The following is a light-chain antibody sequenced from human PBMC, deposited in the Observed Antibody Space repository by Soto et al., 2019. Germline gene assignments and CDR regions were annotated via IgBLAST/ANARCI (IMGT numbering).Light chain of an antibody. J-gene: IGLJ1*01. CDR2: GNI. Sequence: QSVLTQPPSVSGAPGQRVTISCTGSSSNIGAGHDVHWYLQLPGRAPKLLIFGNINRPSGVPDRFSGSKSGTSASLAITGLRAEDEADYYCQSYDTSLSSYVFGPGTQLTV. CDR1: SSNIGAGHD. V-gene: IGLV1-40*01. CDR3: QSYDTSLSSYV.